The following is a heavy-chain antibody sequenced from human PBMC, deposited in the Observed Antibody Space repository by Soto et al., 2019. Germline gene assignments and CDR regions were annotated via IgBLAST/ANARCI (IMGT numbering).Heavy chain of an antibody. D-gene: IGHD2-15*01. CDR2: IYYGGTT. Sequence: PSETLSLTCAVSGYSISSGYYWGWIRQSPGKGLEWIGSIYYGGTTYYNPSLRSRLAISIDTSKNQFSLRLSSVTAADTALYYCARGWYYFDFWGQGTLVTVSS. CDR1: GYSISSGYY. J-gene: IGHJ4*02. CDR3: ARGWYYFDF. V-gene: IGHV4-38-2*01.